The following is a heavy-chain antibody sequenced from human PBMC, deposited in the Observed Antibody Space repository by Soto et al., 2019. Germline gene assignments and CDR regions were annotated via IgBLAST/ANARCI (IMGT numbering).Heavy chain of an antibody. CDR3: ARASSSWYLVDY. CDR2: IWYDGSNK. D-gene: IGHD6-13*01. V-gene: IGHV3-33*01. J-gene: IGHJ4*02. CDR1: GFTFSSYG. Sequence: PGGSLRLSCAASGFTFSSYGMHWVRQAPGKGLEWVAVIWYDGSNKYYADSVKGRFTISRDNSKNTCYLQMNSVRAEDTAVYYCARASSSWYLVDYWGQGTLVTVSS.